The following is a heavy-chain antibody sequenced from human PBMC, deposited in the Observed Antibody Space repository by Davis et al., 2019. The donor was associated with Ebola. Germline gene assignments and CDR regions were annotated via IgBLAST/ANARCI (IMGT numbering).Heavy chain of an antibody. V-gene: IGHV1-69*06. J-gene: IGHJ6*02. CDR2: IIPIFGTA. D-gene: IGHD5-18*01. Sequence: SVKVSCKASGGTFSSYAISWVRQAPGQGLEWMGGIIPIFGTANYAQKFQGRVTITADKSTSTAYMELSSLRSEDTAVYYCARGARGAMGYYYYYGMDVWGQGTTVTVSS. CDR3: ARGARGAMGYYYYYGMDV. CDR1: GGTFSSYA.